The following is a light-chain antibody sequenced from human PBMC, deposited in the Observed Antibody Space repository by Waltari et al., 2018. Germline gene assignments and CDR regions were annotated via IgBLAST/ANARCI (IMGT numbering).Light chain of an antibody. CDR2: WAS. CDR1: QSALSRSDNKNY. J-gene: IGKJ4*01. CDR3: QQYYGSPLT. V-gene: IGKV4-1*01. Sequence: DIVMTQSPDSLAVSLGERATINCKSSQSALSRSDNKNYLAWFQQRPGQPPKLLIYWASTRESGVPDRFSGSGSGTDFTLTISTLQAEDVAVYYCQQYYGSPLTFGGGTKVEIK.